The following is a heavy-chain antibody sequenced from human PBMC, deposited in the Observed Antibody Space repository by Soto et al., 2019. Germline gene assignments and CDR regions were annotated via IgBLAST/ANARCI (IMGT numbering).Heavy chain of an antibody. D-gene: IGHD6-19*01. CDR2: IYGGGTT. Sequence: EVPLVESGGGLIQPGGSLRLSCAASGFAVSSKYMTWVRQAPGKGLEWVSVIYGGGTTYYADSVQGRFTISRDTSKNTLYLQMNSLRAEDTAVYYCVQTTGWPGFDFWGQGTLVTVSS. CDR3: VQTTGWPGFDF. CDR1: GFAVSSKY. V-gene: IGHV3-53*01. J-gene: IGHJ4*02.